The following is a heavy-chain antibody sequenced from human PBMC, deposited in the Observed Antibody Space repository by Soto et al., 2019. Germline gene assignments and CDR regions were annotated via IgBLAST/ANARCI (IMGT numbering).Heavy chain of an antibody. CDR3: AKDPYDSSGYYCYFDY. Sequence: PSETLSLTCTVSGGPISSGDYYWSWIRQPPGKGLEWIGYIYYSGSTYYNPSLKSRVTISVDTSKNQFSLKLSSVTAADTAVYYCAKDPYDSSGYYCYFDYWGQGTLVTVSS. V-gene: IGHV4-30-4*01. CDR2: IYYSGST. J-gene: IGHJ4*02. D-gene: IGHD3-22*01. CDR1: GGPISSGDYY.